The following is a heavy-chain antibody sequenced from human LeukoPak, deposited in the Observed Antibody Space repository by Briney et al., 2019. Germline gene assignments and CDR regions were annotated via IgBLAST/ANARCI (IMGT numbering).Heavy chain of an antibody. J-gene: IGHJ4*02. Sequence: GGSLRLSCAASGFTVSSNYMSWVRQAPGKGLEWVSVTYSGGTTYYADSVKGRFTISRDNSKNTLYLQMNSLRAEDTAVYYCARDSIDDMVGAPGDWGQGTLVTVSS. CDR1: GFTVSSNY. CDR2: TYSGGTT. CDR3: ARDSIDDMVGAPGD. D-gene: IGHD1-26*01. V-gene: IGHV3-53*05.